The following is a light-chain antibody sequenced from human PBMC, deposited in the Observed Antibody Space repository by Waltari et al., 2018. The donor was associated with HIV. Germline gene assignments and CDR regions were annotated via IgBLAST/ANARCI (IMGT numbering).Light chain of an antibody. Sequence: EIVLTQSPGPLSLSPGERATLSCRASQTGSSRYFAWYQQRPGQAPRLLIHGASTRATDIPDRFSGSGSGTDFTLTISRLEPEDVAVYYCQQYGSSSLWTFGQGTKVEIK. CDR1: QTGSSRY. CDR3: QQYGSSSLWT. V-gene: IGKV3-20*01. CDR2: GAS. J-gene: IGKJ1*01.